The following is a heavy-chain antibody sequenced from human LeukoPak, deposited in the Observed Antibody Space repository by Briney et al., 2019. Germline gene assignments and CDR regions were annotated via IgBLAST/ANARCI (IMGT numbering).Heavy chain of an antibody. V-gene: IGHV4-30-4*01. CDR2: IYYSGST. CDR3: ARAHLLLWFGELLPYFDY. Sequence: PSQTLSLTCTVSGDSISSGDYYWSWIRQPPGKGLEWIGCIYYSGSTYYDPSLKSRAAISVDTSKNQFSLKLSSATAADTAVYYCARAHLLLWFGELLPYFDYWGQGSLVTVSS. CDR1: GDSISSGDYY. D-gene: IGHD3-10*01. J-gene: IGHJ4*02.